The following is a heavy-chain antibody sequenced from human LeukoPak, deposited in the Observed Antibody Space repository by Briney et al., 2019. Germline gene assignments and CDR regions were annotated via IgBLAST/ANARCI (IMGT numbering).Heavy chain of an antibody. D-gene: IGHD3-22*01. J-gene: IGHJ4*02. Sequence: SETLSLTCTVSGGSISSGDYYWSWIRQPPGKGLEWIGYIYYSGSTYYNPSLKSRVTISVDTSKNQFSLKLSSVTAADTAVYYCARDGGGDSSGYYSDYWGQGTLVTVSS. V-gene: IGHV4-30-4*08. CDR3: ARDGGGDSSGYYSDY. CDR2: IYYSGST. CDR1: GGSISSGDYY.